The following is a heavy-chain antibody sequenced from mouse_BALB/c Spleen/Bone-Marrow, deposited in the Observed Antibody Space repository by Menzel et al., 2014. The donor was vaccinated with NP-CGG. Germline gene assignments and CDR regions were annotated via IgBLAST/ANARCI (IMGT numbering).Heavy chain of an antibody. D-gene: IGHD3-1*01. J-gene: IGHJ1*01. CDR2: VNPTNGST. CDR3: TSGPWYFDV. CDR1: GYTFTSYW. V-gene: IGHV1S81*02. Sequence: QVQLQQSGAELVRPGVSVKLSCKASGYTFTSYWMHWIKQRPEQGLERIGEVNPTNGSTKYNEEFKTKATLTVDKSSSTAYMQLSSLTSEDSPVYYCTSGPWYFDVWGAGTPGTVSS.